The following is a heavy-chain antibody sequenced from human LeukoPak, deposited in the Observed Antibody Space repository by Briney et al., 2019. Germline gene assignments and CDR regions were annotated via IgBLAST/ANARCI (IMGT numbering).Heavy chain of an antibody. D-gene: IGHD3-10*01. CDR2: FDPEDGET. CDR1: GYTLTELS. J-gene: IGHJ6*02. CDR3: ATDQRGAGLGFVYGSGSFNGLDV. Sequence: ASVKVSCRVSGYTLTELSMHWVRQAPGRGLEWMGGFDPEDGETIYAQKFQGRVTMTEDTSTDTGYMELSSLRSEDTAVYYCATDQRGAGLGFVYGSGSFNGLDVWGQGTTVTVSS. V-gene: IGHV1-24*01.